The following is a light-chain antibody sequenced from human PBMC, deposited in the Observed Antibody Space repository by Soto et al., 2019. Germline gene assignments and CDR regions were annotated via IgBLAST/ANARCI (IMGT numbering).Light chain of an antibody. CDR1: SSDVGGYNY. V-gene: IGLV2-14*01. J-gene: IGLJ1*01. CDR3: SSYTSSRAYA. CDR2: EVS. Sequence: QSALTQPASVSGSPGQSITISCTGTSSDVGGYNYVSWYQQQSGKAPKLMIHEVSNRPSGVSNRFSGSKSGNTASLTISGLQAEDEADYYCSSYTSSRAYAFGTGTKVTVL.